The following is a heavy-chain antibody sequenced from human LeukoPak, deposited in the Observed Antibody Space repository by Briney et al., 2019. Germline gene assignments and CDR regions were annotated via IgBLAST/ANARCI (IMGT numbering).Heavy chain of an antibody. CDR1: GYSISSGYY. CDR2: IYHTGST. J-gene: IGHJ4*02. V-gene: IGHV4-38-2*01. D-gene: IGHD3-22*01. Sequence: SETLSLTCAVSGYSISSGYYWGWIRQPPGKGLEWIGSIYHTGSTYYDPTLQSRVTISLDSPKNQFSLKLTSVTAADTAVYYCASGGTAVVMALTYYFDTWGQGTPVTVSS. CDR3: ASGGTAVVMALTYYFDT.